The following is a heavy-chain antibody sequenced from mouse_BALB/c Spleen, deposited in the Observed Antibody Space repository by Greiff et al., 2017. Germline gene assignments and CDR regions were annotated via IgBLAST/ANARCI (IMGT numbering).Heavy chain of an antibody. Sequence: EVQGVESGGGLVQPGGSRKLSCAASGFTFSSFGMHWVRQAPEKGLEWVAYISSGSSTIYYADTVKGRFTISRDNPKNTLFLQMTSLRSEDTAMYYCARLDEDGGFMDYWGQGTSVTVSS. J-gene: IGHJ4*01. CDR1: GFTFSSFG. CDR3: ARLDEDGGFMDY. V-gene: IGHV5-17*02. CDR2: ISSGSSTI.